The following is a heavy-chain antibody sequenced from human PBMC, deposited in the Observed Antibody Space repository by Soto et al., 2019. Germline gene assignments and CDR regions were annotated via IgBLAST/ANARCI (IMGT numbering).Heavy chain of an antibody. CDR2: ISSSSSTI. CDR3: ARCRDFYSYHIVDV. Sequence: GGFLILSCAASGFTFSSYSMNWVRQAPGKGLEWVSYISSSSSTIYYADSVKGRFTISRDNAKNSLYLQMNSLRAEDTAVYYCARCRDFYSYHIVDVWGQGTTVPVSS. CDR1: GFTFSSYS. V-gene: IGHV3-48*01. J-gene: IGHJ6*02. D-gene: IGHD2-21*02.